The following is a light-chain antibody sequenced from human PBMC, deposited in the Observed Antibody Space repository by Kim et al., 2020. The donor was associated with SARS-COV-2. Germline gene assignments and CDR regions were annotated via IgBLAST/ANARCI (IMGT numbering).Light chain of an antibody. Sequence: DIVMSQTPLSLSVTPGQPASISCKSSQSLLHSDGKTYLFWYLQKPGQSPQLLIYEVSNRFSGVPDRFSGSGSGTDFTLTISSLQAEDVAVYYCHHYHSAPDTFGQGTKLEI. CDR2: EVS. V-gene: IGKV2D-29*02. J-gene: IGKJ2*01. CDR3: HHYHSAPDT. CDR1: QSLLHSDGKTY.